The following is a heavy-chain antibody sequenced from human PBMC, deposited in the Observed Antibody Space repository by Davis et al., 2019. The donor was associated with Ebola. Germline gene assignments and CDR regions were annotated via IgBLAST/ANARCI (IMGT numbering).Heavy chain of an antibody. D-gene: IGHD6-19*01. J-gene: IGHJ4*02. Sequence: PGGSLRLSCAASGFTFSSYGMHWVRQAPGKGLEWVAVIWYDGSNKYYADSVKGRFTISRDNSKNTLYLQMNSLRAEDTAVYYCARDRGDIAVAGTLGGYFDYWGQGTLVTVSS. V-gene: IGHV3-33*01. CDR3: ARDRGDIAVAGTLGGYFDY. CDR2: IWYDGSNK. CDR1: GFTFSSYG.